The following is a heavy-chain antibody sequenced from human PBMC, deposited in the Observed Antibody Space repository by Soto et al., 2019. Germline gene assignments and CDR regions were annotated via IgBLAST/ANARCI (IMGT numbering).Heavy chain of an antibody. J-gene: IGHJ6*02. CDR2: IYYSGST. CDR3: ASHVVDAYYYYGMDV. V-gene: IGHV4-59*01. D-gene: IGHD2-15*01. CDR1: GGSISSYY. Sequence: SETLSLTCTVSGGSISSYYWSWIRQPPGKGLEWIGYIYYSGSTNYNPSLKSRATISVDTSKNQFSLKLGSVTAADTAVYYCASHVVDAYYYYGMDVWGQGTTVTVYS.